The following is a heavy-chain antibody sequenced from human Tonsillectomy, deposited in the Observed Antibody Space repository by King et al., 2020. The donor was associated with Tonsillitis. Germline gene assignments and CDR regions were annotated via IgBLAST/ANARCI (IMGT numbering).Heavy chain of an antibody. CDR1: GDSVSSNSAT. V-gene: IGHV6-1*01. CDR2: TYYRSKWFN. CDR3: ARDYPAYSTSWYIYYYMDV. D-gene: IGHD6-13*01. Sequence: VQLPQSGPGLVKPSQTLSLTCALSGDSVSSNSATWNWIRQSPSRGLEWLGRTYYRSKWFNEFAVFMKSRITINPDTSKNQFSLQLISVTPEDTAVYYCARDYPAYSTSWYIYYYMDVWGEGTTVTVSS. J-gene: IGHJ6*03.